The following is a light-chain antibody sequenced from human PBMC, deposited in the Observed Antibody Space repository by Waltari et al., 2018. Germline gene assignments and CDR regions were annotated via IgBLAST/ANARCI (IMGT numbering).Light chain of an antibody. V-gene: IGKV3-20*01. CDR3: QQYGSPHT. CDR1: QSVSSSY. J-gene: IGKJ4*01. Sequence: EIVLTQSPGTLSLSPGERATLSCRASQSVSSSYLAWYQQKPGQAPRLLIYGASSRATGIPVRFSGSGSGTDFTLTISRLEPEDFAVYYCQQYGSPHTFGGGTKVEIK. CDR2: GAS.